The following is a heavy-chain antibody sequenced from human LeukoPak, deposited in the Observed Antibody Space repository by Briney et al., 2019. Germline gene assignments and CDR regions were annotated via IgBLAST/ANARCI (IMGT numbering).Heavy chain of an antibody. Sequence: GGSLRLSCAASGFTFRSYAMSWVRQAPGKGLEWVSLISRGSGTTYYADSVKGRFTISRDNSKNTVYLQMNSLRAEDTAVYYCATIDYWGQGTLVTVSS. V-gene: IGHV3-23*01. J-gene: IGHJ4*02. CDR1: GFTFRSYA. CDR3: ATIDY. CDR2: ISRGSGTT.